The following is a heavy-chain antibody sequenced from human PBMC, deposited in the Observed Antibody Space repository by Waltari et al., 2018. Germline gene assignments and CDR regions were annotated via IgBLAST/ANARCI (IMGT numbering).Heavy chain of an antibody. Sequence: QVQLVQSGAEVKKPGASVKVSCKASGYTFTSYDINWVRQATGQGLEWMGWMNPNIGNTGYAQKFKGRVTITRNTSISTAYMELSSLRSEDTAVYYCARSGRIAANWFDPWGQGTLVTVSS. CDR1: GYTFTSYD. D-gene: IGHD6-13*01. CDR2: MNPNIGNT. V-gene: IGHV1-8*03. CDR3: ARSGRIAANWFDP. J-gene: IGHJ5*02.